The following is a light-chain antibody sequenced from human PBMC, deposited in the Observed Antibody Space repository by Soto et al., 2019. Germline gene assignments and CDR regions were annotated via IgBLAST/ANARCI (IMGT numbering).Light chain of an antibody. CDR1: HIGLCSSNNKNY. V-gene: IGKV4-1*01. CDR3: HQYYTTPWT. Sequence: DLLMTSSPDSLSVSLGERATINCKSIHIGLCSSNNKNYLAWYQQKPGQPPKLLIYWASTRKSGVPDRFSGSGSGTDFTLTISSLQAEDVAVYYCHQYYTTPWTFGQGTKVDI. J-gene: IGKJ1*01. CDR2: WAS.